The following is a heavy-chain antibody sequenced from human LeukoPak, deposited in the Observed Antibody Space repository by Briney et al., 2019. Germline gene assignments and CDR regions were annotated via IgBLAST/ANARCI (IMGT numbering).Heavy chain of an antibody. J-gene: IGHJ4*02. V-gene: IGHV1-2*02. Sequence: ASVKVSCKASGYTFTGYYMHWVRQAPGQGLEWMGWINPNSGGTNYAQKFQGRVTMTRDTSISTAYMELSRLRSDDTAVYYCARAQGYYDSSGYWVYDYWGQGALVTVSS. D-gene: IGHD3-22*01. CDR3: ARAQGYYDSSGYWVYDY. CDR2: INPNSGGT. CDR1: GYTFTGYY.